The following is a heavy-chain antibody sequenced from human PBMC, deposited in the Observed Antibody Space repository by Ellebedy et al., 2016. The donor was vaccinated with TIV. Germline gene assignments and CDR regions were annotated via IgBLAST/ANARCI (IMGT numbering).Heavy chain of an antibody. CDR1: GGTFSTYA. Sequence: ASVKVSCKAFGGTFSTYALNWVRQAPGQGLEWIGAFLPMFGTATSAQKFQGRVTITADESMTTAYMGLSSLRSEDTAVYYCARVRWATVARGVPFHYGMDVWGQGTTVTVTS. CDR2: FLPMFGTA. CDR3: ARVRWATVARGVPFHYGMDV. D-gene: IGHD3-10*01. V-gene: IGHV1-69*13. J-gene: IGHJ6*02.